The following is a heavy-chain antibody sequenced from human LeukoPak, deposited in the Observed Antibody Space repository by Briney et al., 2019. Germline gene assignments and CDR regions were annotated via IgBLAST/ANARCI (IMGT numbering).Heavy chain of an antibody. CDR2: ISHRGRS. V-gene: IGHV4-34*01. CDR1: GGSLSDHYS. D-gene: IGHD3-22*01. Sequence: SETLSLTCAVYGGSLSDHYSWSWIRQPPGKGLEWIGEISHRGRSNYNPSLKSRVTMSVDTSTRQISLKVKSVTAADTAIYYCARTYYYDASAYYSDPLLFDFWGQGSLVTVSS. CDR3: ARTYYYDASAYYSDPLLFDF. J-gene: IGHJ4*02.